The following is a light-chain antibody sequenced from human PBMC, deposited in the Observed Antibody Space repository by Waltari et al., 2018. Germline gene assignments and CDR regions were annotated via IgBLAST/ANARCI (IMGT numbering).Light chain of an antibody. CDR2: GAS. V-gene: IGKV3-20*01. CDR1: QSVGRS. J-gene: IGKJ1*01. CDR3: QHYVRLPVT. Sequence: EIVLTQSPGTLSLSPGERATLSCRACQSVGRSLAWYQQKPGQAPRLLIYGASIRATGIPDRFSGGGSGTDFSLTISRLEPEDFAAYHCQHYVRLPVTFGQGTKVEIK.